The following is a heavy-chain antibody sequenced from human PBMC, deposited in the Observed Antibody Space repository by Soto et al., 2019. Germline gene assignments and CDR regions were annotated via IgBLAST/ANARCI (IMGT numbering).Heavy chain of an antibody. D-gene: IGHD2-2*01. J-gene: IGHJ6*02. CDR3: ARDSIVVVPAASYYYYYGMDV. V-gene: IGHV1-24*01. Sequence: QVQLVQSGAEVKKPGASVKVSCKVSGYTLTELSMHWVRQAPGKGLEWMGGFDPEDGETIYAQKFQGRVTMTEDTSTDTAYMELSSLRSEDTAVYYCARDSIVVVPAASYYYYYGMDVWGQGTTVTVSS. CDR1: GYTLTELS. CDR2: FDPEDGET.